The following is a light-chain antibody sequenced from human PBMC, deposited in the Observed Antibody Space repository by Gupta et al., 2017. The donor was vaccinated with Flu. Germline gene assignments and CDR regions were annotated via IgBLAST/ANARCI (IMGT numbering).Light chain of an antibody. V-gene: IGKV1-5*03. CDR1: QRISSL. Sequence: RTQFPATRLASVGDRGTITGRDSQRISSLVDWNQQKPGKAPKILIYKTSSFKSGVPSRFSGSGSGTEVTVTSNSLQPDDAETYYCQFKHTFGQGTKLEIK. CDR2: KTS. J-gene: IGKJ2*01. CDR3: QFKHT.